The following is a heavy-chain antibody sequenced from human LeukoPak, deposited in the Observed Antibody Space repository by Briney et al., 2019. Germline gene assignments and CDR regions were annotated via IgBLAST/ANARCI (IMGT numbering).Heavy chain of an antibody. V-gene: IGHV4-34*01. CDR3: AKDSSGWYRNAFDI. CDR2: INHSGST. CDR1: GGSFSGYY. D-gene: IGHD6-19*01. Sequence: SETLSHTCAVYGGSFSGYYWSWIRQPPGKGLEWIGEINHSGSTNYNPSLKSRVTISVDTSKNQLSLKLSSVTAADTAVYYCAKDSSGWYRNAFDIWGQGTMVTVSS. J-gene: IGHJ3*02.